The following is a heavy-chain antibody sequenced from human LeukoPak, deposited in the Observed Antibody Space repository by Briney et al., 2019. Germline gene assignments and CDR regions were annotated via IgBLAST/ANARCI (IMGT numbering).Heavy chain of an antibody. J-gene: IGHJ4*02. D-gene: IGHD2/OR15-2a*01. CDR3: ARDGGHSTDFDY. CDR1: GFTFSRHW. Sequence: GGSLRLSCATSGFTFSRHWMSWVRQAPGKGPEWVANIKQDGSERYYVDSVKGRFTISIDNAKNSLYLQMNSLRAEDTAVYYCARDGGHSTDFDYWGQGILVTVSS. CDR2: IKQDGSER. V-gene: IGHV3-7*01.